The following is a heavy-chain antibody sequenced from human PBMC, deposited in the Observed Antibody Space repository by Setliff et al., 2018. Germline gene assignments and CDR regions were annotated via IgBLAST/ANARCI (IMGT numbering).Heavy chain of an antibody. D-gene: IGHD4-17*01. Sequence: GGSLRLSCAASGFTFNNYAMSWVRQAPGKRLEWVSVVYRGGSTTFYADSVKGRFTISRDDSKNTLYLQMNSLTVDDTAVYYCAKDLGDDGHYYYYMDAWGKGTTVTVSS. CDR2: VYRGGSTT. CDR3: AKDLGDDGHYYYYMDA. CDR1: GFTFNNYA. J-gene: IGHJ6*03. V-gene: IGHV3-23*03.